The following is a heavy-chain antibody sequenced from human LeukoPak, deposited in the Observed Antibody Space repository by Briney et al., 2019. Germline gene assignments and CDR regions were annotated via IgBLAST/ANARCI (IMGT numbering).Heavy chain of an antibody. J-gene: IGHJ5*02. CDR1: SYTFTSYG. Sequence: ASVKVSCKASSYTFTSYGISWVRQAPGQGLEWMGWISAYNGNTNYAQKLQGRVTMTTDTSTSTAYMELRSLRSDDTAVYYCARGGGVVPAAMLVLGENWFDPWGQGTLVTVSS. CDR3: ARGGGVVPAAMLVLGENWFDP. V-gene: IGHV1-18*01. CDR2: ISAYNGNT. D-gene: IGHD2-2*01.